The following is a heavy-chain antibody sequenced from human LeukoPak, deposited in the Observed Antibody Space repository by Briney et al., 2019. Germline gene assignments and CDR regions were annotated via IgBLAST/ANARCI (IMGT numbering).Heavy chain of an antibody. J-gene: IGHJ6*02. CDR1: GGSISSSNW. V-gene: IGHV4-4*02. CDR2: IYHSGST. CDR3: AVGAGYSGYEAVDV. D-gene: IGHD5-12*01. Sequence: SETLSLTCAVSGGSISSSNWWSWVRQPPGKGLEWIGEIYHSGSTNYNPSLKSRVTISVDKSKNQFSLKLSSVTAADTAVYYCAVGAGYSGYEAVDVWGQGTTVTVSS.